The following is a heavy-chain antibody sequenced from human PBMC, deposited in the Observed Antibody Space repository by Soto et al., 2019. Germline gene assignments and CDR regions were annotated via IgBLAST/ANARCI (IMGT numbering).Heavy chain of an antibody. J-gene: IGHJ4*02. CDR3: TKCGGLGTPRGRGACYCSLDS. Sequence: EVQFLESGGGLVQPGGSLRLSCAASGFTFNTYAMSWVHQAPGKGLEWVSSISDSGGNTYYAETVKGRFTISRDNSRNTLYLQMNSLRAEDTALYYCTKCGGLGTPRGRGACYCSLDSWGQGILVTASS. CDR2: ISDSGGNT. V-gene: IGHV3-23*01. D-gene: IGHD2-21*02. CDR1: GFTFNTYA.